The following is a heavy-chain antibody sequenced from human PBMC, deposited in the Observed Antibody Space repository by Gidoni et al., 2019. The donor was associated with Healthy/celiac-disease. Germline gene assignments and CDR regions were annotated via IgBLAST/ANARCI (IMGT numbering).Heavy chain of an antibody. V-gene: IGHV3-23*01. J-gene: IGHJ4*02. CDR1: GFPFSSYA. D-gene: IGHD3-22*01. CDR2: ISGSGGST. Sequence: EVQLLASGGGLVQPGGSLRLSCAASGFPFSSYAMSWVRQAPGKGLEWVSAISGSGGSTYYADSVKGRFTISRDNSKNTLYLQMNSLRAEDTAVYYCVFYYYDSSGYYSRVDYWGQGTLVTVSS. CDR3: VFYYYDSSGYYSRVDY.